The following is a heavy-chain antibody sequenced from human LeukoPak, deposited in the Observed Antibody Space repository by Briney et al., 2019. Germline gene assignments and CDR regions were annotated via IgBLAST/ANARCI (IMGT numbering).Heavy chain of an antibody. CDR3: ARAYYYDTPIGLDV. Sequence: ASVKVSRKASLYTFTSYGISGVRQAPAQGLEGMGWISAYNGNTNYAQRLEGRVTMTTDTSTSTVYMELRSLRSDDTAVYYCARAYYYDTPIGLDVWGQGTTVTVSS. J-gene: IGHJ6*02. D-gene: IGHD3-22*01. V-gene: IGHV1-18*01. CDR2: ISAYNGNT. CDR1: LYTFTSYG.